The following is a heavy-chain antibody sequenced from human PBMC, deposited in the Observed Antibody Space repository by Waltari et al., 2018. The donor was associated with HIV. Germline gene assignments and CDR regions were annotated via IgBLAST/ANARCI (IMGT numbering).Heavy chain of an antibody. D-gene: IGHD3-10*01. CDR3: ARRGVLTHYYTMDV. J-gene: IGHJ6*02. CDR2: LSYDGSDK. Sequence: QVQLVESGGGVVQPGRSLRLSCAASGFTFSKHGLHWLRQAPGKGLEWVAVLSYDGSDKYYADSVRGRFTISRDNSKNTLYLQMNNLRAEDTAVYFCARRGVLTHYYTMDVWGQGTTVTVSS. V-gene: IGHV3-33*05. CDR1: GFTFSKHG.